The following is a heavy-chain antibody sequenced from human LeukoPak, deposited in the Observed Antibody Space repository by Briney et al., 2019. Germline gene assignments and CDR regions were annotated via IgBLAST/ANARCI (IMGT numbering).Heavy chain of an antibody. CDR2: IYSGGST. D-gene: IGHD2-15*01. CDR1: GFAVSSNY. V-gene: IGHV3-53*01. CDR3: AKDIVVVVAAGGAFDY. Sequence: GGSLRLSCAASGFAVSSNYMSWVRQAPGKGLEWVSVIYSGGSTYYADSVKGRFTISRDNSKNTLYLQMNSLRAEDTAVYYCAKDIVVVVAAGGAFDYWGQGTLVTVSS. J-gene: IGHJ4*02.